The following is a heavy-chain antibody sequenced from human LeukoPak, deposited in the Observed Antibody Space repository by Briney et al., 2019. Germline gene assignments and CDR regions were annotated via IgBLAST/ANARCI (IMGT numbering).Heavy chain of an antibody. D-gene: IGHD6-19*01. J-gene: IGHJ4*02. CDR2: ISSSSSYI. Sequence: KPGGSLRLSCAASGFTFSSYSMNWVRQAPGKGLEWVSSISSSSSYIYYADSVKGRFTISRDNSKNTLYLQMNSLRAEDTAVYYCASWQWLSPFDYWGQGTLVTVSS. V-gene: IGHV3-21*04. CDR3: ASWQWLSPFDY. CDR1: GFTFSSYS.